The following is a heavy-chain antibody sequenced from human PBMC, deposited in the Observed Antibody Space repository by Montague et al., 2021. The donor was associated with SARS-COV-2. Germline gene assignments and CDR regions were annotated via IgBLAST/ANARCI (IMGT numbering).Heavy chain of an antibody. V-gene: IGHV4-38-2*02. J-gene: IGHJ4*02. Sequence: SETLSLTCSVSGYFIGTGYYWGWIRQPPGKGLEWIGSNYLHGNAYYNPSLNSRVTISLDTSNNQFSLRLTSVTTADTAVYYCARGGVTRAGLDYRGQGMLVTVSS. CDR2: NYLHGNA. CDR1: GYFIGTGYY. CDR3: ARGGVTRAGLDY. D-gene: IGHD2-21*02.